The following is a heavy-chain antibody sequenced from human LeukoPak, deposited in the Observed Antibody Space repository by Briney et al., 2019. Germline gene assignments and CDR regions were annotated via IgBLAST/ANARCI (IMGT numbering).Heavy chain of an antibody. Sequence: ASVKVSCKASGYTFTGYYMHWVRQAPGQGLGWMGWINPNSGGTNYAQKFQGRVTMTRDTSISTAYMELSRLRSDDTAVYYCARWLQWDYYYYMDVWGKGTTVTVSS. CDR1: GYTFTGYY. CDR3: ARWLQWDYYYYMDV. J-gene: IGHJ6*03. CDR2: INPNSGGT. V-gene: IGHV1-2*02. D-gene: IGHD5-24*01.